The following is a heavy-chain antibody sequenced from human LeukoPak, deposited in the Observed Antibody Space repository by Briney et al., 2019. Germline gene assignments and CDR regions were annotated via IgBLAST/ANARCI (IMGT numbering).Heavy chain of an antibody. CDR3: AKRMYSRGRYFDY. CDR1: GFTFSSNA. J-gene: IGHJ4*02. V-gene: IGHV3-30*02. Sequence: PGGSLRLSCAASGFTFSSNAMSWVRRAPGKGLEWVAFIGYDGSNKYYADSVKGRFTISRDNSKKMLYLQMTSLKAEDTAVYYFAKRMYSRGRYFDYWGQGTLVTVSS. CDR2: IGYDGSNK. D-gene: IGHD6-19*01.